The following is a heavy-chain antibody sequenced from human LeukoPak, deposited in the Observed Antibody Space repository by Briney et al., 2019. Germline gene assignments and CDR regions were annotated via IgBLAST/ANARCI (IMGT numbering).Heavy chain of an antibody. V-gene: IGHV4-34*01. CDR1: GGSFGSYY. CDR2: INHSGST. CDR3: ARENGRDGYNLIELDY. Sequence: SETLSLTCAVYGGSFGSYYWSWIRQPPGKGLEWIGEINHSGSTNYNPSLKSRVTISVDTSKNQFSLKLSSVTAADTAVYYCARENGRDGYNLIELDYWGQGTLVNVSS. J-gene: IGHJ4*02. D-gene: IGHD5-24*01.